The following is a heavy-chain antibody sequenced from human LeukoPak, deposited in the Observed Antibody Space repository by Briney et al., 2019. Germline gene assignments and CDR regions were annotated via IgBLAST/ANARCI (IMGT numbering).Heavy chain of an antibody. Sequence: GGSLRLPCAASGFTFSSYAMSWVRQAPGKGLEWVSAISGSGGSTYYADSVKGRFTISRDNSKNTLYLQMNSLRAEDTAVYYCAKDPKGTIFGVVTHSFDYWGQGTLVTVSS. CDR3: AKDPKGTIFGVVTHSFDY. CDR2: ISGSGGST. V-gene: IGHV3-23*01. J-gene: IGHJ4*02. D-gene: IGHD3-3*01. CDR1: GFTFSSYA.